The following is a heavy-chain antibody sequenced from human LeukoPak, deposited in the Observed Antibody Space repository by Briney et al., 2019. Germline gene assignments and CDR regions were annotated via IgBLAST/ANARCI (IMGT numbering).Heavy chain of an antibody. CDR1: GYTFTSYD. V-gene: IGHV1-8*01. J-gene: IGHJ3*02. CDR3: ARFVVGATTGDI. D-gene: IGHD1-26*01. CDR2: MNPNSGNT. Sequence: AASVKVSCKASGYTFTSYDINWVRQATGQGLEWMGWMNPNSGNTGYAQKFQGRVTMTRNTSISTAYVELSSLRSEDTAVYYCARFVVGATTGDIWGQGTMVTVSS.